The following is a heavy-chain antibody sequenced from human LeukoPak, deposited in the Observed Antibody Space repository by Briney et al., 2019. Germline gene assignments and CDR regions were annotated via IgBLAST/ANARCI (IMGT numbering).Heavy chain of an antibody. CDR3: ARQGPGYCSSTRCYGVGH. Sequence: ASVKVSCKASGYTFTSYYMHWVRQAPGQGLEWMGIINPSGGSTSYAQKFQGRVTMTRDMSTSTVYMELSSLRSEDTAVYYCARQGPGYCSSTRCYGVGHWGQGTLVTVSS. D-gene: IGHD2-2*01. J-gene: IGHJ4*02. V-gene: IGHV1-46*01. CDR2: INPSGGST. CDR1: GYTFTSYY.